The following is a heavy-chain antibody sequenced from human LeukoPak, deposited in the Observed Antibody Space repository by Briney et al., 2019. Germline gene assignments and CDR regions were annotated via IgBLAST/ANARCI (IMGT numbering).Heavy chain of an antibody. D-gene: IGHD3-10*01. CDR2: MNPNSGNT. CDR3: ARAIMVRGVIITSRWFDT. V-gene: IGHV1-8*01. Sequence: ASVKVSCKASGYTFTSYDINWVRQATGQGLEWMGWMNPNSGNTGYAQKFHGRVTMTRNTSITTAYMELSSLRSDDTAVYYCARAIMVRGVIITSRWFDTWGQGTLVTVSS. CDR1: GYTFTSYD. J-gene: IGHJ5*02.